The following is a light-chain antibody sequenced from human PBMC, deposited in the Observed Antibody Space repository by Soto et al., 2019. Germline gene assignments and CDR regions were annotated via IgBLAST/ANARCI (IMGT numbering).Light chain of an antibody. CDR3: QHHNT. V-gene: IGKV1-5*03. Sequence: DIQMTQSPSTLSASVGDRVTITCRASQSITNWLAWYQQKPGKAPKLLIYKASNLETGVPSRFSGSGSGTEFTLTISSLQPDDFATYYCQHHNTFGLGTKVDF. CDR2: KAS. J-gene: IGKJ3*01. CDR1: QSITNW.